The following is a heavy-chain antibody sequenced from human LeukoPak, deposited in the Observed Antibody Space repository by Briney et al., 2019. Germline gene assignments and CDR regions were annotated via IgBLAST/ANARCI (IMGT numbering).Heavy chain of an antibody. J-gene: IGHJ4*02. D-gene: IGHD4-11*01. CDR3: ARTRVKDFDY. Sequence: GGSLRLSCVASGFTLSSYWMHWVRQSPGQGLVWVSRINNDGSSTTYADSVKGRFTIFRDNAKNTLYLQMNSLRADDTAVYFCARTRVKDFDYWGQGTLVTVSS. CDR2: INNDGSST. V-gene: IGHV3-74*01. CDR1: GFTLSSYW.